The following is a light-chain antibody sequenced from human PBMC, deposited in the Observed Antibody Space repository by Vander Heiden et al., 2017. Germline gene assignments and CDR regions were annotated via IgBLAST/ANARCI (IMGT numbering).Light chain of an antibody. CDR3: SSYTTSGTRV. V-gene: IGLV2-14*03. J-gene: IGLJ1*01. CDR2: DVT. Sequence: QSALTQPASVSGSLGQSITISCAGTSSDVGGYDSVSWYQKHPVKAPKLMIYDVTYRPSGVSIRFSGSKSGNTASLTISGLQAEDESDYYCSSYTTSGTRVFGTGTNVTVL. CDR1: SSDVGGYDS.